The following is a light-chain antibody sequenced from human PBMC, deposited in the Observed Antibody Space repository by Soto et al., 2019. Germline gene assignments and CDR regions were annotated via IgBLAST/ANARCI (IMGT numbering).Light chain of an antibody. V-gene: IGLV2-14*01. CDR2: EVS. CDR1: SSDVGLYNF. Sequence: QSALTQPASVSGSPGQSITISCTGTSSDVGLYNFLSWYQQHPGKAPKLMIYEVSNRPSGVSNRFSGSKSGNTASLTISGLQAEDEADYYCSSFTASSTRVFGTGTKLTVL. CDR3: SSFTASSTRV. J-gene: IGLJ1*01.